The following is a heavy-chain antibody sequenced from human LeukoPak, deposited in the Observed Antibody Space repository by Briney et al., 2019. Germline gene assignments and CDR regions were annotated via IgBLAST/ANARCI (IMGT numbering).Heavy chain of an antibody. D-gene: IGHD1-26*01. CDR3: ASITSYGGRDRGFDY. CDR2: ISSSGNTI. CDR1: GFTFSSYE. Sequence: GGSLRLSCGASGFTFSSYEMNWVRPAPGKGLEWVSYISSSGNTIYYADSVKGRFTISTDNAKTSLYLQMNSLRADDTAVYYCASITSYGGRDRGFDYWGQGTLVTVSS. V-gene: IGHV3-48*03. J-gene: IGHJ4*02.